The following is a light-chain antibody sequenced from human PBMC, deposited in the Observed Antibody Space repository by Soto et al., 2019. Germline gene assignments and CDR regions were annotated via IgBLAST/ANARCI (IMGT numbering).Light chain of an antibody. Sequence: EIAMTQSPDTLSVSPGDRATLSCRASQGVRSDLAWYQQKAGQSPRLLIYGASTRAAETPARFSGSGSETEFTLIISSLQSEDFAVYYCQQYSKWPLTFGGGTKVE. CDR2: GAS. CDR3: QQYSKWPLT. J-gene: IGKJ4*01. V-gene: IGKV3-15*01. CDR1: QGVRSD.